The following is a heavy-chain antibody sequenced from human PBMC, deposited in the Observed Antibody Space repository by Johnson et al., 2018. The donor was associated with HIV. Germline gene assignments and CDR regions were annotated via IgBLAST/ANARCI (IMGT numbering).Heavy chain of an antibody. J-gene: IGHJ3*02. V-gene: IGHV3-30*04. CDR1: GFSFSNYA. Sequence: VQLVESGGGVVQPGRSLRLSCAASGFSFSNYAMHWVRQAPGKGLEWVAVISYDGSNKYYADSVKGRFTISRDNSKNTLYLQMNSLRAGDSAVYYCAKTEDAFDIWGQGTMVTVSS. CDR3: AKTEDAFDI. CDR2: ISYDGSNK.